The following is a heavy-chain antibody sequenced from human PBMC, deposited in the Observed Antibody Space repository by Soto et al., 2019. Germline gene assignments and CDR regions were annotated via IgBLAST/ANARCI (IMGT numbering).Heavy chain of an antibody. CDR1: XGTFSSYA. J-gene: IGHJ6*02. CDR2: IIPIFGTA. V-gene: IGHV1-69*13. CDR3: ASHGSGSYYNGAFRYYGMDV. D-gene: IGHD3-10*01. Sequence: SVKVSCKASXGTFSSYAISWVRQAPGQGLEWMGGIIPIFGTANYAQKFQGRVTITADESTSTAYMELSSLRSEDTAVYYCASHGSGSYYNGAFRYYGMDVWGQGTTVTVSS.